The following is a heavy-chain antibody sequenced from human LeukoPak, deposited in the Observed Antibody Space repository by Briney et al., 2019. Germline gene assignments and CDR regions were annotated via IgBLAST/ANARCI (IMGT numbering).Heavy chain of an antibody. CDR3: AKDIRLGVTQPYYFDS. D-gene: IGHD1-26*01. Sequence: QPGGSLRLSCAASGFTFSNYAMSWVRQAPGKGLEWVSGISGSGGTTYYADSVKGRVTISRGNSKNTLDLQMTSLTAEDTALYYCAKDIRLGVTQPYYFDSWGQGALVTVSS. V-gene: IGHV3-23*01. CDR1: GFTFSNYA. J-gene: IGHJ4*02. CDR2: ISGSGGTT.